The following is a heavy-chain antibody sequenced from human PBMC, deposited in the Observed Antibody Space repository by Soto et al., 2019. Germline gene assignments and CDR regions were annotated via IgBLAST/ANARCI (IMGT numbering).Heavy chain of an antibody. Sequence: QVQLQESGPGLVKPAQTLSLTCTVSGASINDGAYYWNWVRQHPEKGLEWIGYIRYSGNTYYSPSLKSRVVPSLDTCKNQFSLVLSSVPTADTAIYYWARSNYGDYGAQPDHWGQGTPVTVSS. V-gene: IGHV4-31*03. J-gene: IGHJ4*02. CDR1: GASINDGAYY. CDR3: ARSNYGDYGAQPDH. D-gene: IGHD4-17*01. CDR2: IRYSGNT.